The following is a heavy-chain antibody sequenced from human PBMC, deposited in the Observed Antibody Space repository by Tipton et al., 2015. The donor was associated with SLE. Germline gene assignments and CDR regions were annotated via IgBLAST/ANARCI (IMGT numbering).Heavy chain of an antibody. V-gene: IGHV4-34*08. CDR2: INHSGST. Sequence: LRLSCEGSGFTFSDYAMSWVRQAPGKGLEWIGEINHSGSTNYNPSLKSRVAISVDTSKNQFSLKLSSVTAADTAVYYCVYGDWLGLDYWGQGTLVTVSS. CDR3: VYGDWLGLDY. D-gene: IGHD4-17*01. J-gene: IGHJ4*02. CDR1: GFTFSDYA.